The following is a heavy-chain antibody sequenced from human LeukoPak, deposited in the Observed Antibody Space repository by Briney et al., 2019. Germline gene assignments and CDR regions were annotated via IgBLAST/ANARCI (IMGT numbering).Heavy chain of an antibody. D-gene: IGHD5-24*01. V-gene: IGHV3-74*01. CDR1: GFTFSSYW. J-gene: IGHJ4*02. Sequence: GGSLRLSCAASGFTFSSYWMHWVRQAPGKGLVWDSRINSDGSSTSYADSVKGRFTISRDNAKNTLYLQMNSLRAEDTAVYYCARTDSRWLQSLDYWGQGTLVTVSS. CDR2: INSDGSST. CDR3: ARTDSRWLQSLDY.